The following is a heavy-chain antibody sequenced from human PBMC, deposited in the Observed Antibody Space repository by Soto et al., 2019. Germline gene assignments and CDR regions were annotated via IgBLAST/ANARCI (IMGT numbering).Heavy chain of an antibody. CDR3: AKDPGYSSGWSFGY. Sequence: GRSVRLSCAASGFTFSSYAMSWVRQAPGKGLEWVSAISGSGGSTYYADSVKGRFTISRDNSKNTLYLQMNSLRAEDTAVYYCAKDPGYSSGWSFGYSGQGTLVNVSS. J-gene: IGHJ4*02. V-gene: IGHV3-23*01. CDR1: GFTFSSYA. CDR2: ISGSGGST. D-gene: IGHD6-19*01.